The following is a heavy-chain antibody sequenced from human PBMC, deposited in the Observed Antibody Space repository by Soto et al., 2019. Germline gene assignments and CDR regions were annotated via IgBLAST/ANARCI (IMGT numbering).Heavy chain of an antibody. Sequence: QVQLVESGGGLVMPGESLRLSCAASGFTFSDHYMSWIRQAPGKGLEWVSYISSSGNSMYYADSVKGRFTVSRDNVENSLYLQSNSLRAEDTAVYYCARRAASGRHFDHWGQGTLVSVSS. CDR3: ARRAASGRHFDH. CDR2: ISSSGNSM. J-gene: IGHJ4*02. V-gene: IGHV3-11*01. CDR1: GFTFSDHY. D-gene: IGHD6-13*01.